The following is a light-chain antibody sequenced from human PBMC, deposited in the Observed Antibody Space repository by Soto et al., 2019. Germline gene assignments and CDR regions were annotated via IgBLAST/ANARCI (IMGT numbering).Light chain of an antibody. CDR1: QSVSSSY. CDR3: QQYSSLVWT. V-gene: IGKV3-20*01. CDR2: GAS. Sequence: EIVLTQSPGTLSLSPGERATLSCRASQSVSSSYLAWYQQKPGQAPRLLIYGASSRATGIPDRISGSGSGTDFTLTISRLEPEDFAVYYCQQYSSLVWTFGQGTKVDIK. J-gene: IGKJ1*01.